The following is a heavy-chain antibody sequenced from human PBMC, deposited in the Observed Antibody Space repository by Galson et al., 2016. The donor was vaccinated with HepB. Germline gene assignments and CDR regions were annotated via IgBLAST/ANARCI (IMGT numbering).Heavy chain of an antibody. V-gene: IGHV3-7*01. D-gene: IGHD2-21*02. CDR3: ARVRGGDSDFDF. CDR2: INQDGSEK. Sequence: SLRLSCAASGFTFSCYWMSWVRQAPGKGLEWVANINQDGSEKNYVDSVKGRFTISRDNAKNSLYLQMNSLRAEDTAVYYCARVRGGDSDFDFWGLGTLVTVS. J-gene: IGHJ4*01. CDR1: GFTFSCYW.